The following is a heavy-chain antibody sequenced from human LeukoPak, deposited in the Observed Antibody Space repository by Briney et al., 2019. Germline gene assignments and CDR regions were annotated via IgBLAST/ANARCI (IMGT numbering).Heavy chain of an antibody. CDR1: GFTFSYYW. CDR3: ARVSVDESPATYDSSGYYRAIDY. D-gene: IGHD3-22*01. J-gene: IGHJ4*02. Sequence: PGGSLRLSCAASGFTFSYYWMTWVRQAPGKGLEWVSYISSSGSTIYYADSVKGRFTISRDNAKNSLYLQMNSLRAEDTAVYYCARVSVDESPATYDSSGYYRAIDYWGQGTLVTVSS. V-gene: IGHV3-48*04. CDR2: ISSSGSTI.